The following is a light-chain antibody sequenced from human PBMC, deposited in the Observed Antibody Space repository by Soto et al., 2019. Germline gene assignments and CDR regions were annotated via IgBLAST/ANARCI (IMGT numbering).Light chain of an antibody. CDR1: SSNIGNNY. CDR2: DNA. J-gene: IGLJ2*01. Sequence: QSVFTQPPSVSAAPGQKVTISCSGSSSNIGNNYVFWYQQLPGTAPKLLIYDNAKRPSGIPDRFSGSKSGTSATLGITGLQTGDEADYYCATWDRSLSVGVFGGGTKLTVL. CDR3: ATWDRSLSVGV. V-gene: IGLV1-51*01.